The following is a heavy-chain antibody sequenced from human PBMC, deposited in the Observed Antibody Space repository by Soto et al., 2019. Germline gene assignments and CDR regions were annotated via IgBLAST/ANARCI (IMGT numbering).Heavy chain of an antibody. Sequence: GGSVKVSCKASGYTFTSYGMHWVRQAPGQRLEWMGWINAGNGNTKYSQKFQGRVTITRDTSASTAYMELSSLRSEDTAVYYCARGLNVYYFDYWGQGTLVTVS. D-gene: IGHD3-16*01. CDR1: GYTFTSYG. J-gene: IGHJ4*02. V-gene: IGHV1-3*01. CDR2: INAGNGNT. CDR3: ARGLNVYYFDY.